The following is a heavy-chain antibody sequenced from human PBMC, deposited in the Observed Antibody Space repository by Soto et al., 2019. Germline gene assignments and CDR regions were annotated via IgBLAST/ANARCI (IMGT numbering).Heavy chain of an antibody. CDR2: IYLSDSDT. Sequence: GESLKISCKGSGYSFTSYWIAWVRQMPGKGLEWMGIIYLSDSDTRYSPSFQGRVTISADKSISTAYLQWSSLKASDTAMYYCARYSSGWPYYFDYWGQGTLVAVSS. CDR1: GYSFTSYW. D-gene: IGHD6-19*01. J-gene: IGHJ4*02. CDR3: ARYSSGWPYYFDY. V-gene: IGHV5-51*01.